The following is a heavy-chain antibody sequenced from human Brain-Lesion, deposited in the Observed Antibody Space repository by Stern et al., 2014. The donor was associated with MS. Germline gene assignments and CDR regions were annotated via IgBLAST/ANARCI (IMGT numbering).Heavy chain of an antibody. CDR1: GGSISSGGYY. V-gene: IGHV4-61*02. D-gene: IGHD2-2*01. J-gene: IGHJ6*02. CDR2: IFNSGST. CDR3: ARGRVVPGFQYYATDV. Sequence: VQLVESGPGLVKPSQTLSLSCTVSGGSISSGGYYWSWIRQPPGKGLEWIGRIFNSGSTSYHPPPQSGVTISIQHTKNQFPLRLNPMTAADTAVYYCARGRVVPGFQYYATDVWGQGTTVIVSS.